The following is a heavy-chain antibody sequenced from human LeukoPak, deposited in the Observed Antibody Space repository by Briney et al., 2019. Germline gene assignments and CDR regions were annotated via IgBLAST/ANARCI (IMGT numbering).Heavy chain of an antibody. CDR3: ARGRAAGKAPIL. Sequence: SQTLSLTCAVYGGFFSGYYWSWIRQPPGKGLEWIGEINHSGSTNYNPSLKSRVTISVDTSKNQFSLKLSSVTAADTAVYYCARGRAAGKAPILWGQGTLVTVSS. CDR1: GGFFSGYY. D-gene: IGHD6-13*01. CDR2: INHSGST. J-gene: IGHJ4*02. V-gene: IGHV4-34*01.